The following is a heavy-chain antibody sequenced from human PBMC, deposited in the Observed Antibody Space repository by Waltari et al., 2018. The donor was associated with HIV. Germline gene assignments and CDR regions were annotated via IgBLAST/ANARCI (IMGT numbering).Heavy chain of an antibody. CDR1: GYSFSADY. Sequence: QVQLVQSGAEVKSLGASVKVSCQASGYSFSADYLHWVRQAPGQGLEWMGWINPKSGGTKYAEKFQGRVTMTRDTSITTVYMELNSLMSDDTAVYYCARDMNYYGSGRGWFDPWGQGTLVTVSS. V-gene: IGHV1-2*02. J-gene: IGHJ5*02. CDR3: ARDMNYYGSGRGWFDP. D-gene: IGHD3-10*01. CDR2: INPKSGGT.